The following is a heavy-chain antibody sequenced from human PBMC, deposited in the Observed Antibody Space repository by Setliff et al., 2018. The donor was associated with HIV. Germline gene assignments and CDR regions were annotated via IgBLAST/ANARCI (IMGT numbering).Heavy chain of an antibody. V-gene: IGHV3-11*05. D-gene: IGHD3-3*01. CDR2: ISSGRIYT. CDR1: GFTFSDHY. Sequence: GGSLRLSCATSGFTFSDHYMTWIRQAPGKGLEWISFISSGRIYTNYADSVKGRFTISRDDAKNSLYLEMNSLRVEDTAVYYCARVGLWSHYSPDYWGQGTLVTVSS. CDR3: ARVGLWSHYSPDY. J-gene: IGHJ4*02.